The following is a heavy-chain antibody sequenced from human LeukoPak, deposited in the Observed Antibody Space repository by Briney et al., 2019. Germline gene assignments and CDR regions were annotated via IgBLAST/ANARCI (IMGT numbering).Heavy chain of an antibody. CDR1: GYTFTSYG. CDR2: ISAYNGNT. Sequence: ASVKVSCKASGYTFTSYGISWVRQAPGQGLEWMGWISAYNGNTSYAQKLQGRVTMTTDTSTSTAYMELRSLRSDDTAVYYCARDSYPSYSGSFPLFYFWGQGTLVTVSS. V-gene: IGHV1-18*01. CDR3: ARDSYPSYSGSFPLFYF. J-gene: IGHJ4*02. D-gene: IGHD1-26*01.